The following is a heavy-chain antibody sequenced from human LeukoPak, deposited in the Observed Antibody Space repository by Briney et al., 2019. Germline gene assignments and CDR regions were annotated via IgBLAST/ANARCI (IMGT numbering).Heavy chain of an antibody. Sequence: ASVTVSCKASGYTFTSYGISWVRQAPGQGLEWMGWISAYNGNTNYAQKLQGRVTMTTDTSTSTAYMELRSLRSDDTAVYYCARDYKGTMVRGVGVDYWGQGTLVTVSS. J-gene: IGHJ4*02. CDR1: GYTFTSYG. D-gene: IGHD3-10*01. CDR3: ARDYKGTMVRGVGVDY. V-gene: IGHV1-18*01. CDR2: ISAYNGNT.